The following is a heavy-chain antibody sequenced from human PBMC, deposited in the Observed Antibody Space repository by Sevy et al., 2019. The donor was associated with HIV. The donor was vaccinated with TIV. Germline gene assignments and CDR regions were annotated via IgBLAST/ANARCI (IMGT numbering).Heavy chain of an antibody. V-gene: IGHV3-33*01. CDR2: IWYEGSNK. CDR3: AREDIAVAGIGYYFDS. D-gene: IGHD6-19*01. CDR1: GFSFSGSG. J-gene: IGHJ4*02. Sequence: GGSLRLSCAASGFSFSGSGMHWVRQAPGKGLEWVAVIWYEGSNKEYTDSVKGRFTISRDNSKNTLYLQMNSLRAEDTAVYYCAREDIAVAGIGYYFDSWGQGTLVTVSS.